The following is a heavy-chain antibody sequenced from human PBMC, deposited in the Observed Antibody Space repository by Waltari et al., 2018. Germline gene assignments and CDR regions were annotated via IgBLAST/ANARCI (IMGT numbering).Heavy chain of an antibody. J-gene: IGHJ6*03. CDR1: GYTFTSYD. Sequence: QVQLVQSGAEVKKPGASVKVSCKASGYTFTSYDINWVRQATGQGLEWMGWMNPNSGNTGYAQKFQGRVTITRNTSISTAYMELSSLRSEDTAVYYCARCGGYDILTGYYYYMDVWGKGTTVTVSS. CDR2: MNPNSGNT. V-gene: IGHV1-8*03. CDR3: ARCGGYDILTGYYYYMDV. D-gene: IGHD3-9*01.